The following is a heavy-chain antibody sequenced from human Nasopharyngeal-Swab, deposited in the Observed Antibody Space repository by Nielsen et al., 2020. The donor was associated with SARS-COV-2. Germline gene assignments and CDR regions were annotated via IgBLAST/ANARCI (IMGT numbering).Heavy chain of an antibody. V-gene: IGHV4-61*01. Sequence: SETLSLTCTVSGGSVSSGSYYWSWIRQPPGKGLEWIGYIYYSGSTYYNPSLKSRVTISVDTSKNQFSLKLSSVTAADTAVYYCARAVAVSSSWYKGLTQNWFDPWGQGTLVTVSS. CDR3: ARAVAVSSSWYKGLTQNWFDP. CDR1: GGSVSSGSYY. CDR2: IYYSGST. D-gene: IGHD6-13*01. J-gene: IGHJ5*02.